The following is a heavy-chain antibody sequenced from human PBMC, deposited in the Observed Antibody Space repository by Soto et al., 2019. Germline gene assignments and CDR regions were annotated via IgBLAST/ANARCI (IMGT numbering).Heavy chain of an antibody. V-gene: IGHV3-30*03. CDR2: ISYDGSNK. J-gene: IGHJ4*02. D-gene: IGHD3-9*01. CDR3: ATEYYDILTGYFKSGFDY. CDR1: GFIFISYG. Sequence: GGSLRLSCGASGFIFISYGMHWVRQAPGKGLEWVAGISYDGSNKYYADSVKGRITISRDNSKNTLYLQMNSLRAEDTAVYYCATEYYDILTGYFKSGFDYWGQGTLVTVSS.